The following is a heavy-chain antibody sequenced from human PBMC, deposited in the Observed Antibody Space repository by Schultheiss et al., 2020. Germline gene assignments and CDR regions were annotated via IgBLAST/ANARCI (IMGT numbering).Heavy chain of an antibody. Sequence: ASVKVSCKASGYTFSSYFMYWVRQAPGQGLEWMGIINPSGVSTNYAQKFQGRVTMTRDTSTSTAYMELSSLRSEDTAVYYCASLGGRDGYNYAFDIWGQGTMVTVSS. J-gene: IGHJ3*02. CDR3: ASLGGRDGYNYAFDI. V-gene: IGHV1-46*01. CDR2: INPSGVST. CDR1: GYTFSSYF. D-gene: IGHD5-24*01.